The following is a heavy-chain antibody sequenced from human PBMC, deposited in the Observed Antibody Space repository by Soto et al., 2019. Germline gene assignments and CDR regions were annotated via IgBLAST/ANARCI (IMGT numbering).Heavy chain of an antibody. V-gene: IGHV3-23*01. D-gene: IGHD1-20*01. J-gene: IGHJ4*02. CDR2: ISANDVGT. Sequence: LRLSCEASGFTLRNYAMTWIRQAPGKGLEWVSLISANDVGTYYAESVKTRFTISTDQSRNTVYLQMDSLRADDTAIYYCAKAKNDYNWDNRPPFDYWRQGTLVTVSS. CDR3: AKAKNDYNWDNRPPFDY. CDR1: GFTLRNYA.